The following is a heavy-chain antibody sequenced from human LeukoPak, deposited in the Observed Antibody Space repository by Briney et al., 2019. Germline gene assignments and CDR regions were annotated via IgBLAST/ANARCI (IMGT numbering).Heavy chain of an antibody. Sequence: SETLSLTCAVYGGSFSGDYWSWIRQPPGKGLGWIGEINHSGSTNYNPSLKSRVTISVDTSKNQFSLKLSSVTAADTAVYYCARGLKPYYYYGMDVWGQGTTVTVSS. CDR1: GGSFSGDY. J-gene: IGHJ6*02. CDR3: ARGLKPYYYYGMDV. D-gene: IGHD1-14*01. V-gene: IGHV4-34*01. CDR2: INHSGST.